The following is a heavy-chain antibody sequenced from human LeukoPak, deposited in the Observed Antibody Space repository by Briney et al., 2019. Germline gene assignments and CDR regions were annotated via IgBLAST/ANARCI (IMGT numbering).Heavy chain of an antibody. CDR2: IYSGGST. J-gene: IGHJ4*02. Sequence: GGSLRLSCAASKFTFSSKYMSWVRQAPGKGLEWVSVIYSGGSTHYADSVKGRFTISRDNSKNTLCLQMNSLRAEDTAVYYCASLYYGGNNFDYWGQGTLVTVSS. CDR3: ASLYYGGNNFDY. V-gene: IGHV3-66*01. D-gene: IGHD4-23*01. CDR1: KFTFSSKY.